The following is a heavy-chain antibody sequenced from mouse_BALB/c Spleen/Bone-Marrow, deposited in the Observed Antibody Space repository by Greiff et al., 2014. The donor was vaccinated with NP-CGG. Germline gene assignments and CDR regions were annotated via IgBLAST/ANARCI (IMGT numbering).Heavy chain of an antibody. J-gene: IGHJ3*01. Sequence: VQVVESGPSLVQPSQSLSITCTVSGFSLTNYGVYWVRQSPGKGLEWLGVIWRGGSTDYNAAFMSRLSITKDNSKSQVLFKMNSLQADDTAIYYYAKGHYGSSPFAYWGQGTLVTVSA. D-gene: IGHD1-1*01. CDR2: IWRGGST. V-gene: IGHV2-5-1*01. CDR3: AKGHYGSSPFAY. CDR1: GFSLTNYG.